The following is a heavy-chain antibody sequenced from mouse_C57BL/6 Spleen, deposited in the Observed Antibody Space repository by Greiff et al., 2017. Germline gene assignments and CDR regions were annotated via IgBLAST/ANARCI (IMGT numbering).Heavy chain of an antibody. Sequence: QVQLQQSGAELVKPGASVKISCKASGYAFSSYWMHWVKQRPGQGLEWIGEIDPSDSYTNYNQKFKGKSTLTVDKSSSTAYMQLSSLTSEDSAVYYCARGGYPAWFAYWGQGTLVTVSA. CDR2: IDPSDSYT. D-gene: IGHD3-1*01. V-gene: IGHV1-69*01. CDR1: GYAFSSYW. CDR3: ARGGYPAWFAY. J-gene: IGHJ3*01.